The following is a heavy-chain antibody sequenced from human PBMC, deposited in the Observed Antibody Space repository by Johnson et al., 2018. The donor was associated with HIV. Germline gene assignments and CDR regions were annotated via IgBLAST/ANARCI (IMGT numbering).Heavy chain of an antibody. J-gene: IGHJ3*01. D-gene: IGHD2-21*01. CDR2: ISRGGSSASVI. Sequence: QVQLVESGGGLVKPGGSLRLSCAASGFSFSDSFVSWIRQAPGKGLEWVSYISRGGSSASVIYYADSVKGRFTISRENAKNSVYLQMNSLRVEDTAIYYCARRMVVGYHALDFWGQGTVVSVPS. V-gene: IGHV3-11*04. CDR3: ARRMVVGYHALDF. CDR1: GFSFSDSF.